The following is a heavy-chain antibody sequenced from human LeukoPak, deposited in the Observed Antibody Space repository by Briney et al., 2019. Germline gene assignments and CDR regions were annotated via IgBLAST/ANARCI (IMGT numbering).Heavy chain of an antibody. D-gene: IGHD3-10*01. Sequence: PSETLSLTCTVSGGSISSSSYYWGWIRQPPGKGLEWIGSIYYSGSTYYNPSLKSRVTISVDTSKNQFSLKLSSVTAADTAVYYCARGVVYDVSETYSYYFDYWGQGTLVTVSS. CDR2: IYYSGST. CDR1: GGSISSSSYY. J-gene: IGHJ4*02. CDR3: ARGVVYDVSETYSYYFDY. V-gene: IGHV4-39*07.